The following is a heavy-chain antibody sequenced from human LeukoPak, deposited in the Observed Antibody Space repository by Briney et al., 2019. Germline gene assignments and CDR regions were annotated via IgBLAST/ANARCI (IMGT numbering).Heavy chain of an antibody. Sequence: SETLSLIRAVVSPSPANRYWTWVRQPPGKGLEWIGYIYSNGNTNYNPSLKGRVTLSIAQPKNQFSLQLPSVTAADTAVYYCVTGTEKAALDGTYWYFDVWGRGTLVTVSS. D-gene: IGHD5-24*01. CDR1: SPSPANRY. CDR3: VTGTEKAALDGTYWYFDV. CDR2: IYSNGNT. V-gene: IGHV4-59*01. J-gene: IGHJ2*01.